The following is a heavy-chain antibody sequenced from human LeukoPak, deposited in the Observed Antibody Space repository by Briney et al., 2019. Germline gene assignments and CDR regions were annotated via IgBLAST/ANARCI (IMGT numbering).Heavy chain of an antibody. V-gene: IGHV3-30*04. D-gene: IGHD1-26*01. CDR1: GFTFSSYA. CDR2: ISYDGSNK. Sequence: GSLRLSCAASGFTFSSYAMHWVRQAPGKGLEWVAVISYDGSNKYYADSVKGRFTISRDNSKNTLYLQMNSLRAEDTAVYYCARFRMGATDYWGQGTLVTVSS. CDR3: ARFRMGATDY. J-gene: IGHJ4*02.